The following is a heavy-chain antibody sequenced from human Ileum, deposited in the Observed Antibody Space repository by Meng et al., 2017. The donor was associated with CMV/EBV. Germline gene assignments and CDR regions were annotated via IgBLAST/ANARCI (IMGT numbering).Heavy chain of an antibody. J-gene: IGHJ5*02. D-gene: IGHD3-10*01. V-gene: IGHV4-4*07. CDR2: IHPTGTT. CDR1: GGSLTSYY. Sequence: PLQESGPRLLQPSETPSLTCTVTGGSLTSYYWTWIRQPAGKGLEWIGRIHPTGTTDDNPSLRSRVSMSLDKSKNQFSLKLTSVTAADTAVYYCARAAARGVPVDLWGQGTLVTVSS. CDR3: ARAAARGVPVDL.